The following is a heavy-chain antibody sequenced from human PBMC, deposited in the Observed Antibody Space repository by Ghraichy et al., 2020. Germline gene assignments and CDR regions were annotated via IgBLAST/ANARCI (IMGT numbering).Heavy chain of an antibody. V-gene: IGHV3-30*02. CDR1: GLHFRTHG. CDR2: IQDYGDDI. CDR3: AKHGGWRD. J-gene: IGHJ4*02. D-gene: IGHD2-8*01. Sequence: GGSLRLSCVASGLHFRTHGMHCVRQRPGRGLEWVAFIQDYGDDIHHVDSVKGRFTISRDNSRSTLYLEMNSLRDEDTAVYYCAKHGGWRDWGQGTLVTVSS.